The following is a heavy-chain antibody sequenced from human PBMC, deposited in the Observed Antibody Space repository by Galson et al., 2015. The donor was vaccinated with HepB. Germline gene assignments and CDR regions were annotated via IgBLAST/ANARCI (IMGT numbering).Heavy chain of an antibody. CDR1: GFTFSSYT. D-gene: IGHD3-10*01. CDR3: ARVYFGSVSSSAYWYFDL. Sequence: SLRLSCAASGFTFSSYTMNWVRQAPGKGLESVSYISSTGTTMYYADSAKGRFTISRDNAQNSLYLQMNSLRDEDTAVYYCARVYFGSVSSSAYWYFDLWGRGALFTVSS. CDR2: ISSTGTTM. J-gene: IGHJ2*01. V-gene: IGHV3-48*02.